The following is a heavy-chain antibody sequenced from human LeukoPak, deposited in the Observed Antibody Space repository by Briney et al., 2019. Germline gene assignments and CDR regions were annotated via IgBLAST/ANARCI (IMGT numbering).Heavy chain of an antibody. CDR3: ARSGASWFDP. CDR2: ISNTGTT. V-gene: IGHV4-59*01. CDR1: GGSISTYY. Sequence: SETLSLTCTVSGGSISTYYWNWIRQPPGKGLEWLGYISNTGTTIYNPSLKGRVTLSLNTSKNQFSLRLSSVTAADTAVYYCARSGASWFDPWGQGTLVTVSS. J-gene: IGHJ5*02.